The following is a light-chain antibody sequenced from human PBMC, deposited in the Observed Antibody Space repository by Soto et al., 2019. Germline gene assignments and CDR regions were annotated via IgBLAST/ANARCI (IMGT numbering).Light chain of an antibody. J-gene: IGLJ1*01. Sequence: QSALTQPASVSGSPGQSITISCTGTSSDVGGYNYVSWYQQHPDKAPKLMIYDVSNRPSGISNRFSGSKSGNTASLTISGLQAEDEADYYCSSYTGISNIFGTGTKLTVL. CDR1: SSDVGGYNY. CDR3: SSYTGISNI. CDR2: DVS. V-gene: IGLV2-14*03.